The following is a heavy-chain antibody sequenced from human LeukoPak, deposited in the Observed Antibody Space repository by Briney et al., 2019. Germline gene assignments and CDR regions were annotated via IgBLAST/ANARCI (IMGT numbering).Heavy chain of an antibody. CDR3: ARPRSSIYYYYGMDV. CDR2: TSYDGSNK. Sequence: GRSLGLSCAASGFTFSSYAMHWVRQAPGKGLEWVAVTSYDGSNKYCADSVKGRFTISRDNSKNTLYLQMNSLRAEDTAVYYCARPRSSIYYYYGMDVWGKGTTVTVSS. V-gene: IGHV3-30*04. CDR1: GFTFSSYA. J-gene: IGHJ6*04.